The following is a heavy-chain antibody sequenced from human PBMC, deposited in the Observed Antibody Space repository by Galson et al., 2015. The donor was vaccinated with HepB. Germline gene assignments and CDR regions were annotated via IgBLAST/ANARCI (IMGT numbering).Heavy chain of an antibody. V-gene: IGHV3-23*01. Sequence: SLRLSCAASGFTFSSYAMSWVRQAPGKGLEWVSAISGSGGSTYYADSVKGRFTISRHNSKNTLYLQMNSLRAEDTAVYYCARDREAAAGGNWFDPWGQETLVTVSS. CDR1: GFTFSSYA. J-gene: IGHJ5*02. CDR2: ISGSGGST. CDR3: ARDREAAAGGNWFDP. D-gene: IGHD6-13*01.